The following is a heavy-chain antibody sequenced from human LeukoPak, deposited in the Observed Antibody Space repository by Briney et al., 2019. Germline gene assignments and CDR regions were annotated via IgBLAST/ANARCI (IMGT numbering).Heavy chain of an antibody. J-gene: IGHJ4*02. V-gene: IGHV3-33*01. CDR3: ASELIYYDSSGYYVAFDY. D-gene: IGHD3-22*01. Sequence: QPGGSLRLSCAASGFTFSSYGMHWVRQAPGKGLEWVAVIWYDGSNKYYADSVKGRFTISRDNSKNTLYLQMNSLRAEDTAVYYCASELIYYDSSGYYVAFDYWGQGTLVTVSS. CDR2: IWYDGSNK. CDR1: GFTFSSYG.